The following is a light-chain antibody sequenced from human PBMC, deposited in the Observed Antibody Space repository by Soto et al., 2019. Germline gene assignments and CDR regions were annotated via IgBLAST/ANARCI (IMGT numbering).Light chain of an antibody. V-gene: IGLV2-14*01. J-gene: IGLJ3*02. CDR2: EVS. CDR3: SSYTSSSFWV. CDR1: SSDVGGYNY. Sequence: QSVLTQPASVSGSPGQSITISCTGTSSDVGGYNYVSWYQQHPGKAPKLMIYEVSNRPSGVSNRFSGSKSGNTASLTTSGLQAEAEADYYCSSYTSSSFWVFGGGTKVTVL.